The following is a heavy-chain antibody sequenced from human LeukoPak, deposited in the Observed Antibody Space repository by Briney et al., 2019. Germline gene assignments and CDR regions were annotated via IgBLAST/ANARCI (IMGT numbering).Heavy chain of an antibody. CDR1: GGSISSGGYS. CDR2: IYHSGST. D-gene: IGHD2-2*01. CDR3: ASSTLVPAAFDY. J-gene: IGHJ4*02. Sequence: SETLSLTCAVSGGSISSGGYSWSWIRQPPGKGLEWIGYIYHSGSTYYNPSLKSQVTISVDRSKNQFSLKLSSVTAADTAVYYCASSTLVPAAFDYWGQGTLVTVSS. V-gene: IGHV4-30-2*01.